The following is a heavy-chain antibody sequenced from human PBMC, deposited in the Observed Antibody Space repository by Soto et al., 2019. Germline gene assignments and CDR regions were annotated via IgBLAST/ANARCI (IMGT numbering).Heavy chain of an antibody. Sequence: GASVKVSCKASGGTFSSHSISWVRQAPGQGLEWMGGLIPFFKATNYAQKFQGRVTITADDSTSTAYMDLYSLRSEDTAVYYCARDVPLNYYDGTFSYYAMDVWGQGTTVTVS. CDR1: GGTFSSHS. D-gene: IGHD3-16*01. J-gene: IGHJ6*02. CDR3: ARDVPLNYYDGTFSYYAMDV. CDR2: LIPFFKAT. V-gene: IGHV1-69*13.